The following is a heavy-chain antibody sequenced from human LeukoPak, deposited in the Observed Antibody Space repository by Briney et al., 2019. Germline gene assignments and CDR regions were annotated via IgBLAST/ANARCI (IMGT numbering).Heavy chain of an antibody. D-gene: IGHD1-26*01. Sequence: GGSLRLSCAASGFTFSSYAVHWVRQAPGKGLEWVAVISYDGSNKYYADSVKGRFTISRDNSKNTLYLQMNSLRAEDTAVYYCARDTKWEPKYYFDYWGQGTLDTVSS. CDR2: ISYDGSNK. J-gene: IGHJ4*02. V-gene: IGHV3-30-3*01. CDR3: ARDTKWEPKYYFDY. CDR1: GFTFSSYA.